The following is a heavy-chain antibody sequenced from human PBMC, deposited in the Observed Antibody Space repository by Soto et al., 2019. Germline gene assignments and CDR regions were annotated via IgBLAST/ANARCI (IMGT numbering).Heavy chain of an antibody. CDR1: GGSISSYY. CDR2: IYTSGST. Sequence: SETLSLTCTVSGGSISSYYWSWIRQPAGKGLEWIGRIYTSGSTNYNPSLKSRATMSVDTSKNQFSLKLSSVTAADTAVYYCARDRGYCSGGSCYAEPFDYWGQGTLVTVPQ. J-gene: IGHJ4*02. D-gene: IGHD2-15*01. CDR3: ARDRGYCSGGSCYAEPFDY. V-gene: IGHV4-4*07.